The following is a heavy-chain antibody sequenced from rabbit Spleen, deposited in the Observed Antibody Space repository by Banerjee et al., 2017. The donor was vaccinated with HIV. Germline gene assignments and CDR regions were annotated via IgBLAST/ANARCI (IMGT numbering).Heavy chain of an antibody. CDR1: GFSFSGSYY. Sequence: QEQLVESGGDLVKPEGSLTLTCTASGFSFSGSYYMCWVRQAPGKGPEWIACIWTYSSSTYYASWAKGRFTISKTSSTTVTLQMTSLTVADTATYFCARDTGSSFSSYGMDLWGPGTLVTVS. CDR2: IWTYSSST. D-gene: IGHD8-1*01. J-gene: IGHJ6*01. V-gene: IGHV1S45*01. CDR3: ARDTGSSFSSYGMDL.